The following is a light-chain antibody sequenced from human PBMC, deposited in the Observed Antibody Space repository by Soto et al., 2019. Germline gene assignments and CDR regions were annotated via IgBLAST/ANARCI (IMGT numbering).Light chain of an antibody. CDR3: TSYAGSNNHV. CDR1: SSAVGSSNY. CDR2: EVT. J-gene: IGLJ1*01. V-gene: IGLV2-8*01. Sequence: QSALTQPPSASGSPGQSVTISCTGTSSAVGSSNYVSWSQQYPGKAPKLMIYEVTKRPSGVPDRFSGSKSGNTASLSVSGLQAEDEADYYCTSYAGSNNHVFGTGTKLTVL.